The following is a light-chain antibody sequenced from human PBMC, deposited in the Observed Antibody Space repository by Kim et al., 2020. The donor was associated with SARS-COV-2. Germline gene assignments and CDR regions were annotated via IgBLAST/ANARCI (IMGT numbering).Light chain of an antibody. CDR3: VHYDYWSRT. CDR1: QSLGSN. Sequence: EIIVTQSPGTLSVSPGERATLSCRASQSLGSNIAWYQQKPGQAPRLLLYGANTRATNVPARVSGSGSGPEFTLTISSLQSEEFAVYFCVHYDYWSRTFGPGTKMDIK. CDR2: GAN. J-gene: IGKJ3*01. V-gene: IGKV3-15*01.